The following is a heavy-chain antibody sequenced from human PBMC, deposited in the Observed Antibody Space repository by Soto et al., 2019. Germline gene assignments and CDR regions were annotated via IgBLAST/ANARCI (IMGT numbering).Heavy chain of an antibody. V-gene: IGHV3-23*01. CDR1: GFTFTNYA. CDR2: ISGTDGKT. Sequence: EVQLLESGGGLVQPGGSLRLSCAASGFTFTNYAMSWVRQAPGKGLEWVSTISGTDGKTFYADSVKGRFTISSDNPKNTLFLQMDSLRAEDTAVYHCAKVRPFGWGTYRDFDYWGQGTLVTVSP. CDR3: AKVRPFGWGTYRDFDY. D-gene: IGHD3-10*01. J-gene: IGHJ4*02.